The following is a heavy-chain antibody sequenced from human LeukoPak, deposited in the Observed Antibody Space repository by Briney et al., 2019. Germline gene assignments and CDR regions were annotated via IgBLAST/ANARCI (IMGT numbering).Heavy chain of an antibody. Sequence: SETLSLTCNVSGGSISSYYWSWTRQPAGKGLEWIGRIYTSGSTNYNPSLKSRVTMSVDTSKKQFSLKLSSVTAADTAVYYCARGRSGGYLNPFDIWGQGTMVTVSS. D-gene: IGHD1-26*01. V-gene: IGHV4-4*07. J-gene: IGHJ3*02. CDR1: GGSISSYY. CDR3: ARGRSGGYLNPFDI. CDR2: IYTSGST.